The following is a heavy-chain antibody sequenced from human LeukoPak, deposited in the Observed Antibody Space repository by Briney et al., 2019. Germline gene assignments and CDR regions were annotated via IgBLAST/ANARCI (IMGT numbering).Heavy chain of an antibody. Sequence: SETLSLTCTVSGGSISSSSYYWGWIRQPPGKGLEWIGSIYYSGSTYYNPSLKSRVTISVDTSKNQFSLKLSSVTAADTAVYYGARGVVWFGELLYFDYWGQGTLVTVSS. J-gene: IGHJ4*02. D-gene: IGHD3-10*01. V-gene: IGHV4-39*07. CDR3: ARGVVWFGELLYFDY. CDR1: GGSISSSSYY. CDR2: IYYSGST.